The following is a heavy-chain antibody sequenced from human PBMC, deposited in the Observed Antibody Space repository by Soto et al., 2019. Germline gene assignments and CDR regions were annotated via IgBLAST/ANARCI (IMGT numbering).Heavy chain of an antibody. Sequence: ASVKVSCKASGYTFTSYDINWVRQATGQGLEWMGWMNPNSGNTGYAQKFQGRVTMTRNTSISTAYMELSSLRSEDTAVYYCARGSTMYYDFWSGYLNQYYYYGMDVWGQGTTVTVSS. CDR1: GYTFTSYD. D-gene: IGHD3-3*01. V-gene: IGHV1-8*01. J-gene: IGHJ6*02. CDR2: MNPNSGNT. CDR3: ARGSTMYYDFWSGYLNQYYYYGMDV.